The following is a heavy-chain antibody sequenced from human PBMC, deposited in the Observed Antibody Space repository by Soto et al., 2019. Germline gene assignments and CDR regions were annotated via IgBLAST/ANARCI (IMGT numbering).Heavy chain of an antibody. CDR3: AKHEGYCSDNNCYAYYYAMDV. CDR1: GYAFTSLA. J-gene: IGHJ6*02. CDR2: ISAHSGDS. D-gene: IGHD2-2*01. Sequence: GASVEVSCKASGYAFTSLAFSWVRQAPGQGLEWMGWISAHSGDSIYAQKLQGRVTLTTDTSTTTAYMELRSLRSDDTAVYYCAKHEGYCSDNNCYAYYYAMDVWGQGTTVTVSS. V-gene: IGHV1-18*04.